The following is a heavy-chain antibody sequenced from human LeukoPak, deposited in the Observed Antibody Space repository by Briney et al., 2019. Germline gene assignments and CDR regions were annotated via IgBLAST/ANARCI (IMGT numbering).Heavy chain of an antibody. Sequence: GGSLILSCAASGFTFSSYWMSWVRQAPGKGLEWVANIKEDGSEKNYVDSVKGRFTISRGNAKNSLYLQMNILRAEDTAVYYCARGGGRHVEYWGQGNLVTVSS. CDR1: GFTFSSYW. D-gene: IGHD3-16*01. CDR3: ARGGGRHVEY. CDR2: IKEDGSEK. V-gene: IGHV3-7*05. J-gene: IGHJ4*02.